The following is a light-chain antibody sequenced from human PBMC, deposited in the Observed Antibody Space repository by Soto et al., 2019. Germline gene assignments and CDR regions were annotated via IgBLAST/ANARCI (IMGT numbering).Light chain of an antibody. V-gene: IGKV3-20*01. CDR2: GAS. Sequence: ESVLTPSPGTLSLSPGERATLSCRASQSVSGSHLAWYQQKPGQAPRLLIYGASSRATGVPDRFSGSGSGTDFTLSISRLEPEDFAVYYCQHYGYPQWTFGQGTKVDIK. CDR3: QHYGYPQWT. CDR1: QSVSGSH. J-gene: IGKJ1*01.